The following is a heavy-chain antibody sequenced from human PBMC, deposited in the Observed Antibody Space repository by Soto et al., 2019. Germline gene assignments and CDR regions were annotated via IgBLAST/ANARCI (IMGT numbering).Heavy chain of an antibody. V-gene: IGHV3-11*01. Sequence: QMQLVESGGGLVKPGEYLRVSCAASGFSFRDYFMSWIRQAPGKGLEWVSYIGPYGNSIYYADSVKGRFTISRDDAKNSLYLDMNNLRAEDTAVYYCARDDYTYGVYWGQGSLVTVSS. D-gene: IGHD3-3*01. J-gene: IGHJ4*02. CDR3: ARDDYTYGVY. CDR2: IGPYGNSI. CDR1: GFSFRDYF.